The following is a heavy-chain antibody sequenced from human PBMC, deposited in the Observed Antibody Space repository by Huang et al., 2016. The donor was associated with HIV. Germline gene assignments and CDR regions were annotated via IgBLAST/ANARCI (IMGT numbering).Heavy chain of an antibody. D-gene: IGHD6-19*01. CDR1: GFTFSSYW. CDR3: ARDSQQWLVEDY. Sequence: EVQLVESGGGLVQPGGSLRLSCAASGFTFSSYWMHWVRQAPGKGLVWVSRSNSDGSSTSYADSVKGRFTISRDNAKNTLYLQMNSLRAEDTAVYYCARDSQQWLVEDYWGQGTLFTVSS. CDR2: SNSDGSST. J-gene: IGHJ4*02. V-gene: IGHV3-74*01.